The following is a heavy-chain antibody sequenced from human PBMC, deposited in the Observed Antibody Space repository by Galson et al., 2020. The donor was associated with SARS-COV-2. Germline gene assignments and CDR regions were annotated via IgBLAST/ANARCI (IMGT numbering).Heavy chain of an antibody. J-gene: IGHJ5*02. V-gene: IGHV3-23*01. Sequence: GESLKISCVASGFTFTNYGLSWVRQAPGRGLEWVSSIRSNGANTYYTDSVKGRFTISRDDSKNTLYLQMNNLRADDTAVYYCAKDIRSEYGRDWYGWFDPWGQGTLVTVSA. CDR3: AKDIRSEYGRDWYGWFDP. CDR2: IRSNGANT. D-gene: IGHD6-19*01. CDR1: GFTFTNYG.